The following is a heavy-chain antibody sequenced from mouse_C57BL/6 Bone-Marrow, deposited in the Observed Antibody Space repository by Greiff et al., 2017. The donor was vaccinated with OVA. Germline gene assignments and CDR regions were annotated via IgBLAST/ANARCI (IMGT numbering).Heavy chain of an antibody. D-gene: IGHD1-1*01. CDR2: IYPGDGDT. J-gene: IGHJ2*01. CDR1: GYAFSSYW. CDR3: ARDYYGREDY. V-gene: IGHV1-80*01. Sequence: VKLMESGAELVKPGASVKISCKASGYAFSSYWMNWVKQRPGKGLEWIGQIYPGDGDTNYNGKFKGKATLTADKSSSTAYMQLSSLTSEDSAVYFCARDYYGREDYWGQGTTLTVSS.